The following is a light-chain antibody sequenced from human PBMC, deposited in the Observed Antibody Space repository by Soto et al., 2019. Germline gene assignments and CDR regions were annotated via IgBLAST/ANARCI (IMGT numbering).Light chain of an antibody. V-gene: IGLV1-40*01. J-gene: IGLJ2*01. CDR3: QSHDTSLSVLVV. Sequence: QSVLTQPPSVSGAPGQRVTISCTGSSSNIGAGYDVHWYQQLPGTAPKLLIYGNINRPSGVPDRFSGSRSGTSASLAITGLQAEDEADYYCQSHDTSLSVLVVFGGGTKLT. CDR1: SSNIGAGYD. CDR2: GNI.